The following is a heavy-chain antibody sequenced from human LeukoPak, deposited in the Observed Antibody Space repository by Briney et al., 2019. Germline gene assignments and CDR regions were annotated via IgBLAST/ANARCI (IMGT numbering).Heavy chain of an antibody. CDR1: GFIVSTHY. CDR2: IYSGGST. D-gene: IGHD3-10*01. CDR3: ASSRGPHDAFDI. V-gene: IGHV3-53*05. Sequence: GGSLRLSCAASGFIVSTHYMSWVRQAPGKGLEWVSVIYSGGSTYYVDSVKGRFTISRDNSKNTLYLQMDSLRPEDTAMYYCASSRGPHDAFDIWGQGTMVTVSS. J-gene: IGHJ3*02.